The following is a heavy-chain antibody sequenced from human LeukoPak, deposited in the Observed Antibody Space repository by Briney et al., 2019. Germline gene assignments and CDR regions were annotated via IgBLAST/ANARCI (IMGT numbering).Heavy chain of an antibody. CDR2: IKSQRDGGTI. J-gene: IGHJ4*02. CDR1: GFTFTNAW. V-gene: IGHV3-15*01. Sequence: GGSLRLSCAASGFTFTNAWMSWVCQAPGKGLEWVGRIKSQRDGGTIDYAAPVKGRFTTSRDDSKNTLYLQMNSLKIEDTAVYYCTTGSSYSGLDNWGQGTLLTVPS. D-gene: IGHD6-25*01. CDR3: TTGSSYSGLDN.